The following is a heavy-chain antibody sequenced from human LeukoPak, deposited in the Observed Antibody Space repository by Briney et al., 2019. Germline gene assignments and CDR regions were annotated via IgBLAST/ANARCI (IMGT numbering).Heavy chain of an antibody. Sequence: PSETLSLTCTVSGGSISSYYWSWIRQPPGKGLEWIGYIYYSGSTNYNPSFKSRVTISVDTSKNQFSLKLSSVTAADTAVYYCATGGWFDAFDIWGQGTMVTVSS. CDR3: ATGGWFDAFDI. D-gene: IGHD2-15*01. CDR2: IYYSGST. J-gene: IGHJ3*02. V-gene: IGHV4-59*01. CDR1: GGSISSYY.